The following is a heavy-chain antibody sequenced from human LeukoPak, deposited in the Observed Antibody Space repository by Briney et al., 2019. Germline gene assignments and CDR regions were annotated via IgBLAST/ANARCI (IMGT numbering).Heavy chain of an antibody. J-gene: IGHJ4*02. V-gene: IGHV4-31*03. CDR3: ARGRGVITTD. Sequence: SETLSLTCTVSGDSISGGGYYWSWSRQLPGKGLEWIGYIYYSGSTFYNPSLKGRLTISLDTPNNQFSLKLTSVTAADTAVYYCARGRGVITTDWGQGTLVTVSS. CDR2: IYYSGST. CDR1: GDSISGGGYY. D-gene: IGHD3-10*01.